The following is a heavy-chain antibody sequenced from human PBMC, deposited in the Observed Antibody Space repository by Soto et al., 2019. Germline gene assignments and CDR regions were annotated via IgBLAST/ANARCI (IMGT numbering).Heavy chain of an antibody. V-gene: IGHV3-48*02. J-gene: IGHJ3*02. CDR3: ARDRHRITMIVVDAFDI. D-gene: IGHD3-22*01. CDR2: ISSSSSTI. Sequence: EVQLVESGGGLVQPGGSLRLSCAASGFTFSSYSMNWVRQAPGKGLEWVSYISSSSSTIYYADSVKGRFTISRDNAKNSLYLQMNSLRDEDTAVYYCARDRHRITMIVVDAFDIWGQGTTVTVSS. CDR1: GFTFSSYS.